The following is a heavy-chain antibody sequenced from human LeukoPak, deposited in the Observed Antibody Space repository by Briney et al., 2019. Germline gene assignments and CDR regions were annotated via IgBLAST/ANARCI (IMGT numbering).Heavy chain of an antibody. CDR2: MNSDGSST. Sequence: GGSLRLSCAGSGFTFSRHWMHWVRQVPGKGLVWVSRMNSDGSSTSYADSVKGRFIISRDNAKNTLYLQMNSLRAEDTAVYYCTSDTVDTAVGIDHWGQGTLVTVSS. CDR3: TSDTVDTAVGIDH. J-gene: IGHJ4*02. CDR1: GFTFSRHW. V-gene: IGHV3-74*01. D-gene: IGHD5-18*01.